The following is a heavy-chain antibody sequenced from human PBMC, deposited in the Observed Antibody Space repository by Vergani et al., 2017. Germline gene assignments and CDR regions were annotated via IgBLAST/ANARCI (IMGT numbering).Heavy chain of an antibody. CDR3: ATARLNTRCYLDC. V-gene: IGHV1-24*01. Sequence: QVPLVQSGAEVKKPGDSVKVSCKVNTYTRTDFSVHWVRPAPGKGLEWIGGFGPRKSGHVYAQEFLSRVTMTREVSTDTDSMELSSLTSEDTAVYYCATARLNTRCYLDCWGQGTLVTVSS. D-gene: IGHD4-17*01. CDR1: TYTRTDFS. J-gene: IGHJ4*02. CDR2: FGPRKSGH.